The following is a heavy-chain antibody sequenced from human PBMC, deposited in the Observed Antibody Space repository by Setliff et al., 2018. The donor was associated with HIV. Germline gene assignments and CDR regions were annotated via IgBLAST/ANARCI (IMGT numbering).Heavy chain of an antibody. CDR1: GGSISSGTDF. Sequence: TLSLPCSVSGGSISSGTDFWSWIRQPAGKGLEWIGRIYTSGSTKYNPSLDSRVTISVDTSKNQFSLNLRSVTAADTAVYYCAREPAAGAYYFDYWGQGTLVTVSS. CDR3: AREPAAGAYYFDY. V-gene: IGHV4-61*02. D-gene: IGHD6-13*01. CDR2: IYTSGST. J-gene: IGHJ4*02.